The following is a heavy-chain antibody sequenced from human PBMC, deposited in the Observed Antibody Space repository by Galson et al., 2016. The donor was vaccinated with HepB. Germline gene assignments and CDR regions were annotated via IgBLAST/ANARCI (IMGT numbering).Heavy chain of an antibody. D-gene: IGHD2-2*03. CDR1: GSSIRGYL. CDR2: IKEDGSQK. CDR3: ARHWI. Sequence: SLRLSCAASGSSIRGYLMTWVRQAPGKGLEWVASIKEDGSQKYYVDTVKGRFTISRDDAKSSVYLQMNSLRAGDTAVYYCARHWIWGQGTLVIVSS. J-gene: IGHJ4*02. V-gene: IGHV3-7*01.